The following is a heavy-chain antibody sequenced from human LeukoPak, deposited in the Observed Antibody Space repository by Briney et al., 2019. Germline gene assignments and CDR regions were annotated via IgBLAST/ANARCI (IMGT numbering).Heavy chain of an antibody. CDR3: AKDDLYPAYYYDSSGYLDY. D-gene: IGHD3-22*01. CDR1: GFTFSSYG. V-gene: IGHV3-30*02. CDR2: IRYDGSNK. Sequence: GGSLRLSCAASGFTFSSYGMHWVRQAPGKGLEWVAFIRYDGSNKYYADSVKGRFTISRDNSKNTLYLQMNSLRAEDTAVYYCAKDDLYPAYYYDSSGYLDYWGQGTLVTVSS. J-gene: IGHJ4*02.